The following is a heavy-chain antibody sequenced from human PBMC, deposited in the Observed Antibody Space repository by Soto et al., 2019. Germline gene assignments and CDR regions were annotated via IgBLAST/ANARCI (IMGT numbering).Heavy chain of an antibody. Sequence: SVEVSCKASGGTFSSYAISWVRQAPGQGLEWMGGIIPIFGTANYAQKFQGRVTITADKSTSTAYMELSSLRSEDTAVYYCARPGSPVRFLEWLFADNWFDPWGQGTLVTVSS. CDR2: IIPIFGTA. CDR3: ARPGSPVRFLEWLFADNWFDP. V-gene: IGHV1-69*06. D-gene: IGHD3-3*01. J-gene: IGHJ5*02. CDR1: GGTFSSYA.